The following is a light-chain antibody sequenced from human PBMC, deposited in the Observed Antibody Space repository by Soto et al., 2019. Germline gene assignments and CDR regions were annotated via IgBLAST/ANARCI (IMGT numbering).Light chain of an antibody. CDR2: DAS. J-gene: IGKJ4*01. Sequence: EVVLTQSPGTLSLSPGERATLSCRASQSVGSYLACYQHKPGQAPRLLITDASNRATGIPARFSGSGSETDFTLTISSLEPEDSAVYYCRQRSNWPSLTFGGGTKVDIK. V-gene: IGKV3-11*01. CDR3: RQRSNWPSLT. CDR1: QSVGSY.